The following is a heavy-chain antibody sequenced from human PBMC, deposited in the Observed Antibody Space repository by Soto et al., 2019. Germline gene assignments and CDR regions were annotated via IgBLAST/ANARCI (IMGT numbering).Heavy chain of an antibody. J-gene: IGHJ4*02. Sequence: QVQLMESGGGVVQPGRSLSLSCAASGLTFGRNAIHWVRQAPGKGLEWVAGISSDGRNKFYGDPVKGRFTISRDNSESTVYMEMNTLRAEDMAVYYCSSVGATEGFEYWGQGTLVTVSS. CDR1: GLTFGRNA. V-gene: IGHV3-33*01. CDR2: ISSDGRNK. CDR3: SSVGATEGFEY. D-gene: IGHD1-26*01.